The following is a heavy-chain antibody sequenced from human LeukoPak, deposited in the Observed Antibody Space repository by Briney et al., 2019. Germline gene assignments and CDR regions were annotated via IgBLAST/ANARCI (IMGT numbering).Heavy chain of an antibody. CDR2: IYYSGST. V-gene: IGHV4-59*11. CDR1: GGSISSHY. J-gene: IGHJ4*02. Sequence: SETLSLTSTVSGGSISSHYWSWIRQPPGKGLEWIGYIYYSGSTNYNPSLKSRVTISVDTSKNQFSLKLSSVTAADTAVYYCARFLSDYDALYFDYWGQGTLVTVSS. D-gene: IGHD5-12*01. CDR3: ARFLSDYDALYFDY.